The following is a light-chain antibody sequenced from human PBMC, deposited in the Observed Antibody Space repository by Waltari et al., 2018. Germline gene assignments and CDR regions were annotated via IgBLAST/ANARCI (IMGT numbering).Light chain of an antibody. CDR2: DAS. CDR1: HDITRS. Sequence: IQMTQSPSSLSAAVGERVTITCQATHDITRSVSWFQQKPGEPPQLLISDASTLQPGVPSRFSGSGSGTAFSLTITSLQPEDSATYYCQHYHSLPYTFGRGTKLQIK. V-gene: IGKV1-33*01. J-gene: IGKJ2*01. CDR3: QHYHSLPYT.